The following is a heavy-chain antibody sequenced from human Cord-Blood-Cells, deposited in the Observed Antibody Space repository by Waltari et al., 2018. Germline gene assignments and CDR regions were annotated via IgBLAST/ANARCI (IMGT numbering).Heavy chain of an antibody. V-gene: IGHV1-69*01. CDR2: IIPIFGTA. J-gene: IGHJ2*01. Sequence: QVQLVQSGAEVKKPGSSVKVSCKASGGTFSRYALRWVRQAPGQGLEWMGGIIPIFGTANYAQKFQGRVTITADESTSTVYMELSSLRSEDTAVYYCARDLVGNWYFDLWGHGTLVTVSS. D-gene: IGHD2-15*01. CDR3: ARDLVGNWYFDL. CDR1: GGTFSRYA.